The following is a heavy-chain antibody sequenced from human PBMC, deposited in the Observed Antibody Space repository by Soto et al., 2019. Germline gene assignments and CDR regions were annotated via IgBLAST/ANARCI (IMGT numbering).Heavy chain of an antibody. Sequence: GESLKISCQGSGYTFTNYWIGWVRQMPGKGLEWMGIFYPGDSDTRYSPSLQGHVTISADKSISTAYLQWGGLKASDSAMYYCARGESGSKFRTTSWFDFWGQGTLVTV. J-gene: IGHJ4*02. CDR3: ARGESGSKFRTTSWFDF. D-gene: IGHD1-1*01. V-gene: IGHV5-51*01. CDR2: FYPGDSDT. CDR1: GYTFTNYW.